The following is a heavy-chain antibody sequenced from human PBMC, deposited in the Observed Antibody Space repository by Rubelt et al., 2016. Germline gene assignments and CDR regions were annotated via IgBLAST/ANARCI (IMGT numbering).Heavy chain of an antibody. CDR2: IYYSGST. V-gene: IGHV4-39*01. Sequence: QLQLQESGPGLVKPSETLSLTCTVSGGSISSSSYYWGWIRQPPGKGLEWIGSIYYSGSTYYNPSLNSRVTISVATSKNQLSLKLSSVTAADTAVYYCAGTYAATVDIDYWGQGTLVTVSS. CDR3: AGTYAATVDIDY. D-gene: IGHD4-17*01. CDR1: GGSISSSSYY. J-gene: IGHJ4*02.